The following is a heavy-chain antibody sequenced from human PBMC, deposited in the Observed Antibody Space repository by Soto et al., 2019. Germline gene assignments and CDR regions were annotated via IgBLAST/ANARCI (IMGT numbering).Heavy chain of an antibody. CDR3: ARASDTSGYYY. J-gene: IGHJ4*02. CDR2: ILPVFDEL. V-gene: IGHV1-69*01. CDR1: GGTFKNDA. D-gene: IGHD3-22*01. Sequence: QGQLVQSEAEVKKPGSAVKVSCKVSGGTFKNDAISWGRQAPGHGLAWVGGILPVFDELNYAPKLQGRVTITADEVTSTAHLELGSLTSEDTAVYFCARASDTSGYYYWGQGTLVTVSS.